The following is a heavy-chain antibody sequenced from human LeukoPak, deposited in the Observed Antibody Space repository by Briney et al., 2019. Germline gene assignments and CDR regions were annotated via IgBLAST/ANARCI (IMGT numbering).Heavy chain of an antibody. D-gene: IGHD3-22*01. CDR2: IYYSGST. V-gene: IGHV4-39*02. CDR1: GGSISSSSYY. J-gene: IGHJ6*03. Sequence: PSETLSLTCTVSGGSISSSSYYWGWIRQPPGKGLEWIGSIYYSGSTYYNPSLKSRVTISVDTSKNQFSLKLSSVTAADTAVYYCAREIIVVVSPTDYYYYMDVWGKGTTVTISS. CDR3: AREIIVVVSPTDYYYYMDV.